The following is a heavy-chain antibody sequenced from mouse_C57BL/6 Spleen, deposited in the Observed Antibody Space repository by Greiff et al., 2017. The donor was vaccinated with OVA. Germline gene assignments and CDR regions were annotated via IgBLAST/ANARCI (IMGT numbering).Heavy chain of an antibody. CDR3: ARYGGITTVVATGYFDV. Sequence: EVKLVESGPGLAKPSQTLSLTCSVTGYSITSDYWNWIRKFPGNKLEYMGYISYSGSTYYNPSLKSRISITRDTSKNQYYLQLNSVTTEDTATYYCARYGGITTVVATGYFDVWGTGTTVTVSS. CDR1: GYSITSDY. V-gene: IGHV3-8*01. CDR2: ISYSGST. D-gene: IGHD1-1*01. J-gene: IGHJ1*03.